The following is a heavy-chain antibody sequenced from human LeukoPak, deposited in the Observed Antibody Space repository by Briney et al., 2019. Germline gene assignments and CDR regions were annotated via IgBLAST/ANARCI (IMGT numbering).Heavy chain of an antibody. Sequence: ASVKVSCKAAGYTFTSYDISWVRQAPGQGLEWMGWINPNSGGTNYAKKFQGRVTMTRDTSISTAYMELSRLRSDDTAVYYCARGMSPITMVRGVIIESHYYYYMDVWGKGTTVTVSS. CDR2: INPNSGGT. CDR3: ARGMSPITMVRGVIIESHYYYYMDV. D-gene: IGHD3-10*01. V-gene: IGHV1-2*02. CDR1: GYTFTSYD. J-gene: IGHJ6*03.